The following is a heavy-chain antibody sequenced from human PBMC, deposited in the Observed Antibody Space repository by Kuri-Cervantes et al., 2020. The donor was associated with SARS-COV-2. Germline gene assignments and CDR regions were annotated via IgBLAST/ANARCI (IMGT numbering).Heavy chain of an antibody. Sequence: ASVKVSCKASGYTFTGYYMHWVRQAPGQGLEWMGRINPNSGGTDYAHKFQGRVTLTRDTSISTAYMELSRLRSDDTAVYYCAKMRSMVRGVGGTDVWGQGTTVTVSS. V-gene: IGHV1-2*06. CDR2: INPNSGGT. CDR3: AKMRSMVRGVGGTDV. D-gene: IGHD3-10*01. CDR1: GYTFTGYY. J-gene: IGHJ6*02.